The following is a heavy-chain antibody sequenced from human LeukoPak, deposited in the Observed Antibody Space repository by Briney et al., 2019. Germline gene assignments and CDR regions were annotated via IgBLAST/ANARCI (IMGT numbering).Heavy chain of an antibody. CDR2: ISANNGDI. J-gene: IGHJ4*02. D-gene: IGHD5-18*01. CDR1: CYTFSSSG. Sequence: ASVKVSCKASCYTFSSSGFRWVRQAPGQGLEWMGWISANNGDIHPAQKFQGRVTLTIDTSTSTAYMELRSLRFDDTAVYYCVKDYSYVIDYWGQGTLVTVSS. V-gene: IGHV1-18*01. CDR3: VKDYSYVIDY.